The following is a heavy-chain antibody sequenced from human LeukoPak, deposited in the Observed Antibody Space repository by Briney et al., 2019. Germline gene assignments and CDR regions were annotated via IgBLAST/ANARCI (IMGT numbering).Heavy chain of an antibody. CDR1: GFTLDDYA. D-gene: IGHD4-17*01. CDR3: AKDYRDYGDYVDY. J-gene: IGHJ4*02. CDR2: ISWNSGSI. Sequence: PGRSLRLSCAASGFTLDDYAMHWVRQAPGKGLEWVSGISWNSGSIGYADSVKGRFTISRDNAKNSLYLQMNSLRAEDTALYYCAKDYRDYGDYVDYWGQGTLVTVSS. V-gene: IGHV3-9*01.